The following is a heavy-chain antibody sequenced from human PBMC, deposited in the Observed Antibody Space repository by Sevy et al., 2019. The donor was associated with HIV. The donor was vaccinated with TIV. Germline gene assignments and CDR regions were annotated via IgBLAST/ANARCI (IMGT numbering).Heavy chain of an antibody. V-gene: IGHV1-2*02. J-gene: IGHJ6*02. CDR3: ARETIGVVPAASPGGMDV. CDR2: INPNSGGT. D-gene: IGHD2-2*01. CDR1: GYTFTGYY. Sequence: ASVKVSCKASGYTFTGYYMHWVRQAPGQGLEWMGWINPNSGGTNYAQKFQGRVTMTRDTSISTAYMELGRLRSDDTAVYYCARETIGVVPAASPGGMDVWGQGTTVTVSS.